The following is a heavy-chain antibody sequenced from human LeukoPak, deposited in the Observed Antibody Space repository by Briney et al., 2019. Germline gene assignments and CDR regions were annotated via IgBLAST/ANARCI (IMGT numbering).Heavy chain of an antibody. CDR2: LSDSGAGT. J-gene: IGHJ4*02. CDR1: GFTFSSYA. CDR3: ASSPPTGITVSYFDY. D-gene: IGHD4-17*01. Sequence: GGSLRLSCAASGFTFSSYAMTWVRQAPGKGLEWVSALSDSGAGTYFADSVKGRFTISRDNSKNTLYLQMNSLRADDTAVYYCASSPPTGITVSYFDYWGLGTLVTVSS. V-gene: IGHV3-23*01.